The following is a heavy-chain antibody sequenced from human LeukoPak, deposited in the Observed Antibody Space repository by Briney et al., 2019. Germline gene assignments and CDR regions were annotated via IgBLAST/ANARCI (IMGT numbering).Heavy chain of an antibody. J-gene: IGHJ4*02. V-gene: IGHV4-59*08. CDR2: IYYSGST. CDR1: GGSISSYF. Sequence: SETLSLTCTASGGSISSYFWSWIRQPPGKGLEWIGYIYYSGSTNYNPSLKSRVTMSVDTSKNQFSLKLSSVTAADTAVYYCARIDRAVAGTIDYWGQGTLVTVSS. CDR3: ARIDRAVAGTIDY. D-gene: IGHD6-19*01.